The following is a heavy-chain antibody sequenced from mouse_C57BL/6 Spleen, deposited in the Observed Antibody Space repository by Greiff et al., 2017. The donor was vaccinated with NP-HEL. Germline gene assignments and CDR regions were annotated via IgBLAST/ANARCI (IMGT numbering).Heavy chain of an antibody. CDR3: SRVTYDYGDAWFAY. CDR2: IDPENGDT. D-gene: IGHD2-4*01. CDR1: GFTFKDYY. V-gene: IGHV14-1*01. Sequence: EVQLQQSGAELVRPGASVKLSCTASGFTFKDYYMHWVKQRPEQGLEWIGRIDPENGDTDYTPKFQGKATITVDTASNTAYLQLSSLTSEDTAVDDYSRVTYDYGDAWFAYWGQGTLVTVSA. J-gene: IGHJ3*01.